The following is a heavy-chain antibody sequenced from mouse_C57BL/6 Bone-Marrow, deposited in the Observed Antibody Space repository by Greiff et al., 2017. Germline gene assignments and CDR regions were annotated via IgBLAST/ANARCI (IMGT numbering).Heavy chain of an antibody. V-gene: IGHV1-64*01. D-gene: IGHD1-1*01. Sequence: VQLQQPGAELVKPGASVKLSCKASGYTFTSYWMHWVKQRPGQGLEWIGMIHPNSGSTNYNEKFKSKATLTVDKSSSTAYMQLSSLTSEDSAVYYCARLGYGSRGGDYWGQGTTLTVSS. CDR2: IHPNSGST. CDR1: GYTFTSYW. CDR3: ARLGYGSRGGDY. J-gene: IGHJ2*01.